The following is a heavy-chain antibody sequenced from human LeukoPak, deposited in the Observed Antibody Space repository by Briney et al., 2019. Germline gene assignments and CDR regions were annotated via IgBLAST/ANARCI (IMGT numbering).Heavy chain of an antibody. CDR1: GFTFSSYW. D-gene: IGHD5-18*01. CDR2: IKQDGSEK. V-gene: IGHV3-7*03. Sequence: GGSLRLSCAASGFTFSSYWMSWVRQAPGKGLEWVANIKQDGSEKYYVDSVKGRFTISRDNAKNSLYLQMNSLRAEDTAVYYCARDSEAMGLSLDYWGQGTLVTVSS. CDR3: ARDSEAMGLSLDY. J-gene: IGHJ4*02.